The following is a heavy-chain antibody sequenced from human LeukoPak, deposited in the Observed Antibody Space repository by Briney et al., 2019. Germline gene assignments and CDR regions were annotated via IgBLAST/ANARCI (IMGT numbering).Heavy chain of an antibody. CDR2: IRYDGSNK. Sequence: GGSLRLSCAASGFTFSNYGMHWVRQAPGKGLEWVALIRYDGSNKDYADSVKGRFTISRDNSKNTPYLQMNSLRAEDTAVYYCARKSITGTTTGHFDCWGQGTLVTVSS. V-gene: IGHV3-33*01. D-gene: IGHD1-7*01. CDR1: GFTFSNYG. CDR3: ARKSITGTTTGHFDC. J-gene: IGHJ4*02.